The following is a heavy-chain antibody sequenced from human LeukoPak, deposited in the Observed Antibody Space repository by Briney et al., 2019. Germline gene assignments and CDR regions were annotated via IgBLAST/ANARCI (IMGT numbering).Heavy chain of an antibody. CDR3: ARDSYYGDYYYYGMDV. V-gene: IGHV3-33*01. CDR2: IWYDGSNK. CDR1: GFTFSSYG. J-gene: IGHJ6*02. D-gene: IGHD3-10*01. Sequence: GRSLRLSCAASGFTFSSYGMHWVRQAPGKGLEWVAVIWYDGSNKYYADSVKGRFTISRDNAKNSLYLQMNSLRAEDTAVYYCARDSYYGDYYYYGMDVWGQGTTVTVSS.